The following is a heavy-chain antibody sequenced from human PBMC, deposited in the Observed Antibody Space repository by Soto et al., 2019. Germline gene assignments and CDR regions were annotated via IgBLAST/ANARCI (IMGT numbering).Heavy chain of an antibody. CDR3: ARGVGIVDTFVGLTDYYYGMDV. J-gene: IGHJ6*02. Sequence: GASVKVSCKASGYTFTSYYMHWVRQAPGQGLEWMGIINPSGGSTSYAQKFQGRVTMTRDTSTSTVYMELSSLRSEDTAVYYCARGVGIVDTFVGLTDYYYGMDVCGQGTTVTVYS. D-gene: IGHD5-12*01. CDR2: INPSGGST. V-gene: IGHV1-46*01. CDR1: GYTFTSYY.